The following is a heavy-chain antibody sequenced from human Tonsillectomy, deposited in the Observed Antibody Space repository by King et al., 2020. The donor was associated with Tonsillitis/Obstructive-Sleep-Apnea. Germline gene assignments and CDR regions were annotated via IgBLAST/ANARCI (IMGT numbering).Heavy chain of an antibody. V-gene: IGHV1-18*01. Sequence: VQLVESGAEVKKSGASVKVSCKASGYTFSSYGITWVRQAPGQGLEWMGWISGFNGNTNYAQKLQGRVTMITDTSTSTAYMELRSLRSGDTAVYYCARAATRWYFDLWGRGTLVTASS. CDR1: GYTFSSYG. J-gene: IGHJ2*01. D-gene: IGHD2-15*01. CDR2: ISGFNGNT. CDR3: ARAATRWYFDL.